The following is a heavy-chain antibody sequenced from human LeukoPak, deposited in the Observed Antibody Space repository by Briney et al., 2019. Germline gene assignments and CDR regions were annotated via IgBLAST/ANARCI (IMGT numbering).Heavy chain of an antibody. CDR1: GGSVSSGSYY. D-gene: IGHD3-22*01. Sequence: SETLSLTCTVSGGSVSSGSYYWSWIRQPPGKGLEWIGYIYYSGSTNYNPSLKSRVTISVDTSKNQFSLKLSSVTAADTAVYYCARVSFLEEYYYDSSGYIFDYWGQGTLVTVSS. J-gene: IGHJ4*02. CDR3: ARVSFLEEYYYDSSGYIFDY. CDR2: IYYSGST. V-gene: IGHV4-61*01.